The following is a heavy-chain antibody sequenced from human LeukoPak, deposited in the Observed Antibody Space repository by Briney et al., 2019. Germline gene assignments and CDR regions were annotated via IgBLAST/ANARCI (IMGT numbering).Heavy chain of an antibody. D-gene: IGHD1-1*01. J-gene: IGHJ4*02. V-gene: IGHV3-23*01. CDR1: GFTFSSYA. CDR3: AKDVTRTGIFDY. Sequence: PAGALRLSCPASGFTFSSYAMSWLRQAPAKGLEGVSAISGSGGSTYYADSVKGRFTISRDNSKNTLYLQMNSLRAEDTAVYYWAKDVTRTGIFDYWGQGTLVTVSS. CDR2: ISGSGGST.